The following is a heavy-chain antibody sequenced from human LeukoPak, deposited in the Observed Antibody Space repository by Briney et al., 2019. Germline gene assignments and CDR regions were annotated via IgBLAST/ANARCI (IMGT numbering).Heavy chain of an antibody. CDR3: ARDGNYDSSGLFPPLFDY. CDR2: ISYDGSNK. J-gene: IGHJ4*02. V-gene: IGHV3-30-3*01. Sequence: PPGGSLRLSCAASGFTFSSYAMHWVRQAPGKGLEWVAVISYDGSNKYYADSVKGRFTISRDNSKNTLYLQMNSLRAEDTAVYYCARDGNYDSSGLFPPLFDYWGQGTQVTVSS. CDR1: GFTFSSYA. D-gene: IGHD3-22*01.